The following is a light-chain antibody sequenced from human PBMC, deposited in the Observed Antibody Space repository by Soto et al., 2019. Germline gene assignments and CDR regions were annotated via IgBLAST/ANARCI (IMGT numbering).Light chain of an antibody. CDR1: QSIDSW. CDR3: QHYKSYPWT. J-gene: IGKJ1*01. V-gene: IGKV1-5*03. CDR2: KAS. Sequence: DIQMTQSPSTMSASVGDRVTITCRASQSIDSWLAWYQQKPGKAPKFLMYKASNLESGVPSRFSGSGSETEFTLTISSLQPDDFATYYCQHYKSYPWTFGQGTKV.